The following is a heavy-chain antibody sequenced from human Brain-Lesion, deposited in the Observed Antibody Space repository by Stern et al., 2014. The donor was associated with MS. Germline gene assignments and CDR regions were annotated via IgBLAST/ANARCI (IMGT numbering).Heavy chain of an antibody. J-gene: IGHJ2*01. CDR1: GGSVSSGGYF. D-gene: IGHD3-3*02. Sequence: QVHLVDSGPGLVKPLQTLSLTCPVSGGSVSSGGYFWNWIRQHPGKGLEWIGHVYYSGSIAYNPSLKSRVTISVDTSKNQFSLRLRSVTAADTAVYYCARNPALWYFDLWGRGTLAAVSS. V-gene: IGHV4-31*03. CDR2: VYYSGSI. CDR3: ARNPALWYFDL.